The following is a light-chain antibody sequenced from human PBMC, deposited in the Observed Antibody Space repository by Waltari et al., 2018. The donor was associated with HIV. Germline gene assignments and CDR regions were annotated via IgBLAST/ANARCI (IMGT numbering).Light chain of an antibody. CDR3: RSFSNTNHVL. CDR1: SSDVGASDY. J-gene: IGLJ3*02. CDR2: EVN. Sequence: QSALTQPASVSGSPGQSITISCTGTSSDVGASDYVSWYQQHPGKAPKLIMYEVNNRPSGVSDRFSGSKSGDTASLTISGLHVEDEADYYCRSFSNTNHVLFGGGTKLTVL. V-gene: IGLV2-14*01.